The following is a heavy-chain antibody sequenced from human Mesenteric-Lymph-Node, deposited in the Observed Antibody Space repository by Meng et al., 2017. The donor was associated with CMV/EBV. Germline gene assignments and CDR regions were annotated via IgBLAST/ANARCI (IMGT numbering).Heavy chain of an antibody. CDR3: ARAGPIVVVPAAPYY. CDR2: LLSGGS. Sequence: CAASGFTFISYGMGWVRQAPGKGLEWVSVLLSGGSSYVGSVNGRFTISRDNSKNTLSLEMNSLRAEDTAIYYCARAGPIVVVPAAPYYWGQGTLVTVSS. CDR1: GFTFISYG. D-gene: IGHD2-2*01. J-gene: IGHJ4*02. V-gene: IGHV3-23*03.